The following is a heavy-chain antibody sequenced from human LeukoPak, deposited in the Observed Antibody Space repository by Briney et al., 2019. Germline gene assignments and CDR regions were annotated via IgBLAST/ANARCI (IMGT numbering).Heavy chain of an antibody. CDR3: ARVSGYSGTWYVDY. Sequence: RTGGSLRLSCVASGFTFKSYGMHWVRQAPGKGLEWVAIIWYDGSNKYYADFMKGRFTTSRDNSKNTLYLQMNSLRADDTAVYYCARVSGYSGTWYVDYWGQGTLVTVSS. D-gene: IGHD6-13*01. V-gene: IGHV3-33*01. CDR1: GFTFKSYG. CDR2: IWYDGSNK. J-gene: IGHJ4*02.